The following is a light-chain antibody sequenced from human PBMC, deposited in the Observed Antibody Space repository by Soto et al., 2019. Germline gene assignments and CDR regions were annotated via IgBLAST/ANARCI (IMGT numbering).Light chain of an antibody. CDR1: QSVSDN. V-gene: IGKV3-15*01. CDR3: QRFNDWPRT. Sequence: RTPYQDNLYVSPGERVTLSCRASQSVSDNLAWYQQKPGQGPRLLVYRASTRTLGIPARFSGSESGTEFTLAISCLQSEDFTVYYCQRFNDWPRTFGHGTKVDIK. J-gene: IGKJ1*01. CDR2: RAS.